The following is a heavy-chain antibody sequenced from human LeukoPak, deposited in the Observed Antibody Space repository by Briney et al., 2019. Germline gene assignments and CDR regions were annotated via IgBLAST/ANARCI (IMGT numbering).Heavy chain of an antibody. CDR1: GGSISSGGYY. CDR2: IYYSGST. CDR3: ARVYDFWSGLSYGMDV. V-gene: IGHV4-31*03. D-gene: IGHD3-3*01. Sequence: SETLSLTCTVSGGSISSGGYYWSWIRQHPGKGREWIGYIYYSGSTYYNPSLKSRVTISVDTSKNQFSLKLSSVTAADTAVYYCARVYDFWSGLSYGMDVWGQGTTVTVSS. J-gene: IGHJ6*02.